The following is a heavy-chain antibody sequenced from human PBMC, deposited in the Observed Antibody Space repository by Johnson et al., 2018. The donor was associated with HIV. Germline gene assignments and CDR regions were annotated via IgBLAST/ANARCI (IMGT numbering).Heavy chain of an antibody. J-gene: IGHJ3*02. D-gene: IGHD4-17*01. CDR3: ARVIRLGAVRLRHAFDI. V-gene: IGHV3-30*02. Sequence: QVQLVESGGGVVQPGGSLRLSCAASGFTFSSYGMHWVRQAPGKGLEWVAFIRYDGSNKYYADSVKGRFTISRDTSKNTLYLQMNSLRAEDTAVYYCARVIRLGAVRLRHAFDIWGQGTMVTVSS. CDR1: GFTFSSYG. CDR2: IRYDGSNK.